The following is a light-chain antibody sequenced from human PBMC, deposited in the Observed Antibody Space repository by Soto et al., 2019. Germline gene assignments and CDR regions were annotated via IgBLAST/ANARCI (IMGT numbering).Light chain of an antibody. CDR3: QQYGSSPVT. Sequence: LSLTPGERATLSCRPSQSIRSNYVAWQQQKPGQAPRFIFDGAFSRATGIPDRFSGRGSGTDFILTISRLEAEDFVVYYCQQYGSSPVTFGEGTKVDIK. J-gene: IGKJ1*01. CDR2: GAF. CDR1: QSIRSNY. V-gene: IGKV3-20*01.